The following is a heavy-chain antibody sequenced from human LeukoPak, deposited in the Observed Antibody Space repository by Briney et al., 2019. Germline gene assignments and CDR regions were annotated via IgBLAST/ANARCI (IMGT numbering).Heavy chain of an antibody. CDR1: GFTFNNYA. J-gene: IGHJ4*02. V-gene: IGHV3-23*01. CDR3: AKEPSDYALYYFDY. D-gene: IGHD5-12*01. CDR2: VSASGGST. Sequence: GGSLRLSCAASGFTFNNYAMSWVRQAPGKGLEWVSGVSASGGSTYYADSAKGRFTISRDNSKNTLYLQMNSLRAEDTAVYYCAKEPSDYALYYFDYWGQGTLVTVSS.